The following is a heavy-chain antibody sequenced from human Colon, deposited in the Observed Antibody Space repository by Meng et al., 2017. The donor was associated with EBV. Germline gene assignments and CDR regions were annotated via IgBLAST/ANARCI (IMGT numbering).Heavy chain of an antibody. CDR3: ARRGPSGNFSP. CDR2: IDHRGNT. CDR1: GGSFRDYY. Sequence: VQLKQWGAGLLKPPETLSRSCAVYGGSFRDYYWTWIRHPPGKGLEWIGEIDHRGNTKYNPSLKSRVTISLDTSKKQFSLKVSSVTAADSAVYYCARRGPSGNFSPWSQGALVTVSS. V-gene: IGHV4-34*01. J-gene: IGHJ5*02. D-gene: IGHD3-10*01.